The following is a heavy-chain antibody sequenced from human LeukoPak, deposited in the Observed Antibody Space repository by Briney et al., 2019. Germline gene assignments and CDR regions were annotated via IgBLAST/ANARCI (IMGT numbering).Heavy chain of an antibody. V-gene: IGHV3-23*01. Sequence: GGSLRLSCAASGFTFSSYAISWVRQARGKGLEWVSAIRGSDGYTYYADSVKGRFTLSRDNSKNTLYLQMISLRAEHTALYYCAKSASLMVVAQGLDVWGQGTTVTVSS. CDR3: AKSASLMVVAQGLDV. J-gene: IGHJ6*02. CDR2: IRGSDGYT. CDR1: GFTFSSYA. D-gene: IGHD2-15*01.